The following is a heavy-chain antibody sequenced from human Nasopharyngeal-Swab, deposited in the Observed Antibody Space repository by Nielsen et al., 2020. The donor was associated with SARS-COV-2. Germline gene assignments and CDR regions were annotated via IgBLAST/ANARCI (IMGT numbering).Heavy chain of an antibody. CDR2: ISSSSTYI. CDR1: GFTFSSYS. J-gene: IGHJ3*02. Sequence: GESLKISCAASGFTFSSYSMNWVRQAPGKGLEWVSSISSSSTYIYYADSLKGRFTISRDNAKSSLNLQMNSLRAEDTAVYYCARGPITMVRGVPVGAFDIWGQGTMVTVSS. D-gene: IGHD3-10*01. CDR3: ARGPITMVRGVPVGAFDI. V-gene: IGHV3-21*01.